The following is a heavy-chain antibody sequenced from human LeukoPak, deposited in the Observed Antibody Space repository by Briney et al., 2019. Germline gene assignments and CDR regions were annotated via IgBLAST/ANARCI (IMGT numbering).Heavy chain of an antibody. CDR2: ISSSRSTI. CDR1: GFTFSSYS. CDR3: ARICSGGSCYNDAFHI. Sequence: GGSLRLSCAASGFTFSSYSMNWVRQAPGKGLEWVSYISSSRSTIYYADSVKGRLTISRDNAKNSLYLQMNSLRVEDTAVYYCARICSGGSCYNDAFHIWGQGTMVTVSS. D-gene: IGHD2-15*01. J-gene: IGHJ3*02. V-gene: IGHV3-48*04.